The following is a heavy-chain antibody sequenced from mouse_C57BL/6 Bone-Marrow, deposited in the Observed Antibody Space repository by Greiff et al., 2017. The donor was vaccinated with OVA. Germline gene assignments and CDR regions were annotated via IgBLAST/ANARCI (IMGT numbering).Heavy chain of an antibody. Sequence: VQLQQPGTELVKPGASVKLSCKASGYTFTSYWMHWVKQRPGQGLEWIGNINPSNGGTNYNEKFKSKATLTVDKSSSTAYMQLSSLTSEDSAVYYCARWGYYGSSSYWYFDVWGTGTTVTVSS. J-gene: IGHJ1*03. CDR3: ARWGYYGSSSYWYFDV. V-gene: IGHV1-53*01. CDR2: INPSNGGT. D-gene: IGHD1-1*01. CDR1: GYTFTSYW.